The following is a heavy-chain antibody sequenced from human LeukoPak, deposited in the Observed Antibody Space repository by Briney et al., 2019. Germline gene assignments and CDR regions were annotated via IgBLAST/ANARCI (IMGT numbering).Heavy chain of an antibody. CDR3: ARAQRITTRVEEKLFDY. D-gene: IGHD3-22*01. Sequence: NPSETLSLTCTVSGGSISTSSYYWGWIRQPPGKGLEWIANMYYSGSTYYNPSLKSRVTISADTSKNQFSLKLSSVTAADTAVYYCARAQRITTRVEEKLFDYWGQGTLVTVSS. CDR1: GGSISTSSYY. J-gene: IGHJ4*02. V-gene: IGHV4-39*01. CDR2: MYYSGST.